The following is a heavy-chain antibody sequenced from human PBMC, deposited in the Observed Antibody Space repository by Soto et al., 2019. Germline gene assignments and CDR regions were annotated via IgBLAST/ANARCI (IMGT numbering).Heavy chain of an antibody. Sequence: EMQLVESGGGLVQPGGSLRLSCVGSGFTSSAYWMSWVRRAPGKGLEWVANIKEDGSEKYYVDSVKGRFTISRDNAKTSLYLQMASLRAEDTAVYYCARIPGPYKATRWFDPWGQGTLVTVSS. D-gene: IGHD1-1*01. V-gene: IGHV3-7*01. CDR3: ARIPGPYKATRWFDP. CDR1: GFTSSAYW. CDR2: IKEDGSEK. J-gene: IGHJ5*02.